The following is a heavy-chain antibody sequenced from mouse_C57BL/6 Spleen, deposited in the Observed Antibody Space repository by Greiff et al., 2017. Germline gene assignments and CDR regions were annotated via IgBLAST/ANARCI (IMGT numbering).Heavy chain of an antibody. Sequence: EVKLVESGPELVKPGASVKISCKASGYSFTGYYMNWVKQSPEKSLEWIGEINPSTGGTTYNQKFKAKATLTVDKSSSTAYMQLKSLTSEDSAVYYCARDGNYDYWGQGTTLTVSS. CDR3: ARDGNYDY. J-gene: IGHJ2*01. CDR2: INPSTGGT. D-gene: IGHD2-1*01. V-gene: IGHV1-42*01. CDR1: GYSFTGYY.